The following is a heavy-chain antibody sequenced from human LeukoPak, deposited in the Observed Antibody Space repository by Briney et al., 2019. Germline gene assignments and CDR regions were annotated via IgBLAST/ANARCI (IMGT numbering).Heavy chain of an antibody. CDR3: ARGYCGGDCYSVADFDI. D-gene: IGHD2-21*02. Sequence: SETLSLTCTVSGCSISSYYLSWLRQPPGKGLEWVGYIYYSGSTNYNPSLTSRVTISVDTSKNQFSLKLSSVTAADTAVYYCARGYCGGDCYSVADFDIWGQGTMVTVSS. J-gene: IGHJ3*02. V-gene: IGHV4-59*01. CDR2: IYYSGST. CDR1: GCSISSYY.